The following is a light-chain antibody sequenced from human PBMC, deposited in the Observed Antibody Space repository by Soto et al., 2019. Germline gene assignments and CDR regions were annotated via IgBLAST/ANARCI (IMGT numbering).Light chain of an antibody. V-gene: IGKV3-11*01. Sequence: EVVLTKSPATLSLSLGESATLSCRASQSVSSYLALYQQKPGQAPRLLIYDASNRATGIPARFSGSGSGTDFTLTISSLEPEDFAVYYFQQRTNQPITSGQGTRLELK. CDR3: QQRTNQPIT. CDR1: QSVSSY. J-gene: IGKJ5*01. CDR2: DAS.